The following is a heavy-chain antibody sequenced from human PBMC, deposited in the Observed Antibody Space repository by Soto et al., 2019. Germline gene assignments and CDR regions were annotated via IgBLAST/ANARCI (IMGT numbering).Heavy chain of an antibody. J-gene: IGHJ6*02. Sequence: SETLSLTCTVSGGSISSGGYYWSWIRQHPGKGLEWIGYIYYSGSTYYNPSLKSRVTISVDTSKNQFSLKLSSVTAADTAVYYCARIKSSYSGYDPPRLYGMDVWGQGTTVTVSS. CDR2: IYYSGST. D-gene: IGHD5-12*01. CDR1: GGSISSGGYY. V-gene: IGHV4-31*03. CDR3: ARIKSSYSGYDPPRLYGMDV.